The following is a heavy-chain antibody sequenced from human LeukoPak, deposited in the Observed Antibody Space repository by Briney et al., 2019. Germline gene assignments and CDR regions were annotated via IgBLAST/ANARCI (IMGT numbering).Heavy chain of an antibody. CDR2: IYYSGST. J-gene: IGHJ4*02. V-gene: IGHV4-59*01. CDR3: ARGADSSGYYSIFYFDY. CDR1: GGSISSYY. Sequence: SETLSLTCTVSGGSISSYYWNWIRQPPGKGLEWIGYIYYSGSTNYNPSLKSRVTISVDTSKNQFSLKLSSVTAADTAVYYRARGADSSGYYSIFYFDYWGQGTLVTVSS. D-gene: IGHD3-22*01.